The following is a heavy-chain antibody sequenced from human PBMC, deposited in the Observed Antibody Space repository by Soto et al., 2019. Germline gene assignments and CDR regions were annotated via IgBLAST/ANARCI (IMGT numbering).Heavy chain of an antibody. J-gene: IGHJ5*02. CDR1: GYTFTSYG. V-gene: IGHV1-18*01. D-gene: IGHD6-6*01. CDR2: ISAYNGNT. Sequence: ASVKVSCKASGYTFTSYGISWVRQAPGQGLEWMGWISAYNGNTNYAQKLQGRVTMTTDTSTSTAYMELRSLRSDDTAVYYCARDEGSSIAARPSCWFDPWGQGTLDTVSS. CDR3: ARDEGSSIAARPSCWFDP.